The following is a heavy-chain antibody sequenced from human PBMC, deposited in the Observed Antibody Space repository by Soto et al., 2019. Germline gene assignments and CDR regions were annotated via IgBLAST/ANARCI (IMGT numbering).Heavy chain of an antibody. CDR3: AKDFKVSGGYYGSLNYYYGMDV. V-gene: IGHV3-30*18. Sequence: QVELVESGGGVVQPGRSLRLSCAASGFNLGSHGMHWVRQAPGKGLEWVALISYDGSLQYYSDSVKGRFSISRDNSKSTLLLQMSSLRPEDAAVYYCAKDFKVSGGYYGSLNYYYGMDVWGQGTAVTVSS. J-gene: IGHJ6*02. D-gene: IGHD3-10*01. CDR2: ISYDGSLQ. CDR1: GFNLGSHG.